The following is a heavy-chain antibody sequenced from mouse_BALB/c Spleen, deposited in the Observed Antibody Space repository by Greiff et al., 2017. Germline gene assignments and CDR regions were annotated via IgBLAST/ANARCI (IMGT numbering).Heavy chain of an antibody. D-gene: IGHD1-1*01. Sequence: VQLQQSGPELVKPGASVKMSCKASGYTFTSYVMHWVKQKPGQGLEWIGYINPYNDGTKYNEKFKGKATLTSDKSSSTAYMELSSLTSEDSAVYYCARGYYGSSPSLYYYAMDYWGQGTSVTVSS. CDR3: ARGYYGSSPSLYYYAMDY. CDR1: GYTFTSYV. V-gene: IGHV1-14*01. J-gene: IGHJ4*01. CDR2: INPYNDGT.